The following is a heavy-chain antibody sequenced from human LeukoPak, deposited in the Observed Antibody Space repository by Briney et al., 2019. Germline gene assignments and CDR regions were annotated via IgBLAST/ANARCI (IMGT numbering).Heavy chain of an antibody. CDR3: GRGDEAMATFDY. CDR1: GGSFSGYY. J-gene: IGHJ4*02. V-gene: IGHV4-34*01. D-gene: IGHD5-18*01. Sequence: SETLSRNCAVYGGSFSGYYWSWIRQPPGKGLEWIGEINHSGSTNYNPSLKSRVTIAVDTSKNQLSLKLSSVTDADTAVYYCGRGDEAMATFDYWGQGTLVTVSS. CDR2: INHSGST.